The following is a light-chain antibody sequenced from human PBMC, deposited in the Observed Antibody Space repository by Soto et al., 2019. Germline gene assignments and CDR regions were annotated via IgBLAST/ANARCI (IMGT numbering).Light chain of an antibody. CDR2: DVS. Sequence: QSVLTQPASVSGSPRQSITISCTGTSSDVGGYNFVSWYQQHPGKAPKLLIYDVSDRPSGVSNRFSGSKSGNTASLTISGLQAEDEADYYCNSYTSSSTSYVFGSGTKVTVL. V-gene: IGLV2-14*03. CDR3: NSYTSSSTSYV. J-gene: IGLJ1*01. CDR1: SSDVGGYNF.